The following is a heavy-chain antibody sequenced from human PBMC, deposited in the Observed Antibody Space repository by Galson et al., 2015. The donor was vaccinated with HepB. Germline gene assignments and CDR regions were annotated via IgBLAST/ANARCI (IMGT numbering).Heavy chain of an antibody. V-gene: IGHV3-23*01. D-gene: IGHD6-19*01. CDR3: AREGTGWYGLDSFDI. J-gene: IGHJ3*02. Sequence: SLRLSCAASGFTFSNFVMSWVRQAPGKGLQWVSSISGSAGPTSYAASVKGRFTISRDNSKNTLSLQMNSVRVEDTAVYYCAREGTGWYGLDSFDIWGQGTLVTVSS. CDR2: ISGSAGPT. CDR1: GFTFSNFV.